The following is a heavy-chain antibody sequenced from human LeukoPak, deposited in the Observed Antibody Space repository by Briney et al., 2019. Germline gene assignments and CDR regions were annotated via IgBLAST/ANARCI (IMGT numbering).Heavy chain of an antibody. V-gene: IGHV3-23*01. D-gene: IGHD3-9*01. Sequence: SGGSLRLSCAASGFTFSSYGMSWVRQAPGKGLEWVSAISGSGGSTYYADSVKGRFTISRDNAKNSLYLQMNSLRAEDTAVYYCARGPPLTGYDYWGQGTLVTVSS. CDR2: ISGSGGST. CDR1: GFTFSSYG. CDR3: ARGPPLTGYDY. J-gene: IGHJ4*02.